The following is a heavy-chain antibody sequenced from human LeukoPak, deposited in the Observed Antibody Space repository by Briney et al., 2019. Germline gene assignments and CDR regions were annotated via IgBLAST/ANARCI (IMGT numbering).Heavy chain of an antibody. CDR2: IIPIFGTA. CDR1: GGTFISYA. D-gene: IGHD6-13*01. V-gene: IGHV1-69*06. J-gene: IGHJ6*04. Sequence: ASVKVSCKASGGTFISYAISWVRQAPGQGLEWMGGIIPIFGTANYAQKFQGRVTITADKYTSTAYMELSSLRSENTAVYYCARRRGSSSPYYYYGMDVWGKGTPVTVSS. CDR3: ARRRGSSSPYYYYGMDV.